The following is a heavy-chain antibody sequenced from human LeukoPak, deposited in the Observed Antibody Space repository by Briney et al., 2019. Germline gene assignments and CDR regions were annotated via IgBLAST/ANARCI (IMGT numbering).Heavy chain of an antibody. CDR1: GGSINNYY. V-gene: IGHV4-59*01. J-gene: IGHJ4*02. Sequence: SETLSLTCTVSGGSINNYYWSWIRQPPGKGLEWIRYIYYRGSTNYNRSLKSRVTFSVDTSKNQFSLKLNSVTAADTAVYYCARGGDYGDLRYFDYWGQGTLVTVSS. D-gene: IGHD4-17*01. CDR3: ARGGDYGDLRYFDY. CDR2: IYYRGST.